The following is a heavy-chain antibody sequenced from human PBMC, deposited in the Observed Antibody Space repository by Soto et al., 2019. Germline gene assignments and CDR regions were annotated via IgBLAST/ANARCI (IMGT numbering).Heavy chain of an antibody. Sequence: SETLSLTCTVSGGSISTYYWSWIRQSPGKGLEWIGYIYYNGRTNYNPSLKSRVTISVDTSENQFSLKLSSVTAADTAVYYCARDQAVAFFDYWGQGTLVTVSS. V-gene: IGHV4-59*01. J-gene: IGHJ4*02. D-gene: IGHD6-19*01. CDR1: GGSISTYY. CDR2: IYYNGRT. CDR3: ARDQAVAFFDY.